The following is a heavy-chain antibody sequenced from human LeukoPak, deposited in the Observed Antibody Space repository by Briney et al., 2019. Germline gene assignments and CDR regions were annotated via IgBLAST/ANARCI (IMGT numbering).Heavy chain of an antibody. Sequence: GGSLRLFCVASGIDISYHYVGWVRQAPGKGLEWVSVIHTGGTTHYADSVKGRFTISKDNSNNTVSLQMNSVRVEDTAVYYCARVWFGYFFQWGQGVLVTVSS. J-gene: IGHJ4*02. D-gene: IGHD3-10*01. CDR3: ARVWFGYFFQ. CDR1: GIDISYHY. CDR2: IHTGGTT. V-gene: IGHV3-53*01.